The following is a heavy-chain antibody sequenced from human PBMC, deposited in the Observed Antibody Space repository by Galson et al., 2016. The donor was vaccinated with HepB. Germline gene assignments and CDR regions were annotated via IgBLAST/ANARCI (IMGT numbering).Heavy chain of an antibody. J-gene: IGHJ2*01. Sequence: SLRLSCAASGFSLGNYWMNWARQAPGKGLEWLANIKEDGSEISYVDSVKGRFTISRDNAKNSLFLQMNTLRVEDTAVYYCTREFDLWGRGTQVTVSS. V-gene: IGHV3-7*04. CDR3: TREFDL. CDR2: IKEDGSEI. CDR1: GFSLGNYW.